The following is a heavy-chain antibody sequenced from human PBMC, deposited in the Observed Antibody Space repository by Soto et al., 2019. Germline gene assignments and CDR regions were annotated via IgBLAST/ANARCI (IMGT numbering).Heavy chain of an antibody. J-gene: IGHJ3*02. V-gene: IGHV3-23*01. Sequence: GGSLRLSCAASGFTFSSYAMSWVRQAPGKGLEWVSAISGSGGSTYYADSVKGRFTISRDNSKNTLYLQMNSLRAEDTAVYYCAKLQFTWSYYPHAFDIWGQGTMVTVSS. CDR3: AKLQFTWSYYPHAFDI. D-gene: IGHD1-26*01. CDR1: GFTFSSYA. CDR2: ISGSGGST.